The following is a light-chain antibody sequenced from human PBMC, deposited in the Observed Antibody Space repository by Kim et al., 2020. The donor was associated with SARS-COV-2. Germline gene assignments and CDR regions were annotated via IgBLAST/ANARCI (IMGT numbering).Light chain of an antibody. J-gene: IGLJ2*01. CDR1: VLAKKF. Sequence: SYDLPPPSSLSVSPGQTARITCSGDVLAKKFGRWLQQKPGQAPVLVIYKDNERPSGIPERFSGSSSGTTVTLTISGAQVEDEADYYCYSAADNNKVVFGGGTQLTVL. CDR2: KDN. V-gene: IGLV3-27*01. CDR3: YSAADNNKVV.